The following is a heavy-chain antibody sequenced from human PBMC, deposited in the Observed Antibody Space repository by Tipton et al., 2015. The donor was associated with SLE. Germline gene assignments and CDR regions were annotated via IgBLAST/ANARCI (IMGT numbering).Heavy chain of an antibody. CDR1: GGSISSGSYY. V-gene: IGHV4-61*10. J-gene: IGHJ4*02. CDR2: IYYSGST. D-gene: IGHD3-16*02. Sequence: TLSLTCTVSGGSISSGSYYWSWIRQPAGKGLEWIGYIYYSGSTNYNPSLKSRVTISVDTSKNQFSLKLSSVTAADTAVYYCARAHPNYDYVWGSYRSPYFDYWGQGTLVTVSS. CDR3: ARAHPNYDYVWGSYRSPYFDY.